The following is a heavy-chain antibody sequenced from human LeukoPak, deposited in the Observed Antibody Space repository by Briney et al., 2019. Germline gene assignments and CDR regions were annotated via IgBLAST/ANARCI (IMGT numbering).Heavy chain of an antibody. D-gene: IGHD3-22*01. CDR1: GGSISSGDYY. Sequence: SETLSLTCTVSGGSISSGDYYWSWIRQPPGKGLEWIAYMYYSGSTYYNPSLKSRVTMSADMSKNQLSLKLSSVTAADTAVYYCARPYYYDSRIDPWGQGILVTFSS. CDR2: MYYSGST. V-gene: IGHV4-30-4*01. CDR3: ARPYYYDSRIDP. J-gene: IGHJ5*02.